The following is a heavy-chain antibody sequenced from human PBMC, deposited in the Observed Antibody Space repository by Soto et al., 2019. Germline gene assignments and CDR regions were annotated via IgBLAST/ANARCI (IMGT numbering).Heavy chain of an antibody. CDR1: GYSFMSDW. J-gene: IGHJ3*02. D-gene: IGHD2-2*03. CDR3: ARIIGYCRNNDCSWTFDI. Sequence: GESLKISCNTSGYSFMSDWVAWVRQKPGKGLEWMGTFYPGDSTSTYSPSFQGQVTISVDKSISTAYLHLSSLKASDTAMYYCARIIGYCRNNDCSWTFDIWGQGTTVTVSS. V-gene: IGHV5-51*01. CDR2: FYPGDSTS.